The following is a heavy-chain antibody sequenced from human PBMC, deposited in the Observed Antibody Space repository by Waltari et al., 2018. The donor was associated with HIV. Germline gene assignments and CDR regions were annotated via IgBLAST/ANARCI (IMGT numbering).Heavy chain of an antibody. CDR1: GGSISSYNW. V-gene: IGHV4-4*02. CDR3: VRVMSGDYRSSWIDP. J-gene: IGHJ5*02. D-gene: IGHD4-17*01. Sequence: QVQLQESGPGLLEPSETLSLTCAVPGGSISSYNWWTWVRQAPGKGLDWIVEMYHGGSTNYNPSLKSRFTISIDKSKNQFSLRLTSVTAADTAVYYCVRVMSGDYRSSWIDPWGRGTLVTVSS. CDR2: MYHGGST.